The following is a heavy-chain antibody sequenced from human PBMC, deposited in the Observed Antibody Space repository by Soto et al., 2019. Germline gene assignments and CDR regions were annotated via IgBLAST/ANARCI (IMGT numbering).Heavy chain of an antibody. V-gene: IGHV2-5*02. CDR1: GFSLSTSGVG. CDR3: AHVLRYFDWLLEYFQH. Sequence: QITLKESGPTLVKPTQTLTLTYTFSGFSLSTSGVGVGWIRQPPGKALEWLALIYWDDDKRYSPSLKSRLTITKDTSKNQVVLTMTNMDPVDTATYYCAHVLRYFDWLLEYFQHWGQGTLVTVSS. J-gene: IGHJ1*01. CDR2: IYWDDDK. D-gene: IGHD3-9*01.